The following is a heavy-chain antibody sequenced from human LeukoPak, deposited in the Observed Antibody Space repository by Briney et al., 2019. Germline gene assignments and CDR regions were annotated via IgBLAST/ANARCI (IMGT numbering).Heavy chain of an antibody. V-gene: IGHV4-34*01. J-gene: IGHJ4*02. D-gene: IGHD1-1*01. CDR1: GGSFSGYY. CDR3: ARDLDDPTTR. Sequence: TSETLSLTCAVYGGSFSGYYWSWVRQPPGKGLEWIGEVYHSGNTNFSPSLESRVTISVDTSKNQFSLRLSSVTAADTAVYYCARDLDDPTTRWGRGTLVVVSS. CDR2: VYHSGNT.